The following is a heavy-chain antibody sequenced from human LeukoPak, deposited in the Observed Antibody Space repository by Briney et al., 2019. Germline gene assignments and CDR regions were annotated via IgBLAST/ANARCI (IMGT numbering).Heavy chain of an antibody. D-gene: IGHD4-17*01. V-gene: IGHV3-74*01. CDR1: GFTFSSYW. CDR2: INSDGSST. CDR3: AKDSEDGDYLGVFDY. J-gene: IGHJ4*02. Sequence: GGSLRLSCAASGFTFSSYWMHWVRQAPGKGLVWVSRINSDGSSTSYADSVKGRFTISRDNAKNSLYLQMNSLRAEDMALYYCAKDSEDGDYLGVFDYWGQGTLVTVSS.